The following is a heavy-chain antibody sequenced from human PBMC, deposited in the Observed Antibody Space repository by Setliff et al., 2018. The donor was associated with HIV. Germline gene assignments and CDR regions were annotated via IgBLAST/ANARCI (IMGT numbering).Heavy chain of an antibody. CDR2: INPISGNT. D-gene: IGHD3-22*01. V-gene: IGHV1-46*03. Sequence: ASVKVSCKASGYTFTSYYVHWVRQAPGQGLEWMGIINPISGNTNYAQNFQGRVTMTRDTSTSIVYMELSSLRSEDTAVYYCARGPTRSGAVYDSDGYYLRFFDYRGQGALVTVSS. J-gene: IGHJ4*02. CDR1: GYTFTSYY. CDR3: ARGPTRSGAVYDSDGYYLRFFDY.